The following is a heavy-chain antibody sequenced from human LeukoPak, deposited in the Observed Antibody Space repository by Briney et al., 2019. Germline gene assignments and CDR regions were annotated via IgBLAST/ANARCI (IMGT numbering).Heavy chain of an antibody. CDR2: INHSGST. D-gene: IGHD3-22*01. CDR3: ARHVLSYYDSSGYYYAGPLFDY. J-gene: IGHJ4*02. CDR1: GGSFSGYY. V-gene: IGHV4-34*01. Sequence: SETLSLTCAVYGGSFSGYYWSWIRQPPGKGLEWIGEINHSGSTNYNPSLKSRVTISVDTSKNQFSLKLSSVTAADTAVYYCARHVLSYYDSSGYYYAGPLFDYWGQGTLVTVSS.